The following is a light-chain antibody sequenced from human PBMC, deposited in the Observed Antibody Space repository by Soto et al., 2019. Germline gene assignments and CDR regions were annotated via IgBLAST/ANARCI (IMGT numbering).Light chain of an antibody. CDR2: DVT. J-gene: IGLJ2*01. CDR1: SSDVGGYNY. V-gene: IGLV2-11*01. CDR3: CSYAGSDILI. Sequence: QSALTQPRSVSGSPGQSVTISCTGTSSDVGGYNYVSWYQRHPGKAPKLIISDVTKRPSGVPDRFSGSKSGSTASLTISGLQAEDEADYDCCSYAGSDILIFGGGTKLTVL.